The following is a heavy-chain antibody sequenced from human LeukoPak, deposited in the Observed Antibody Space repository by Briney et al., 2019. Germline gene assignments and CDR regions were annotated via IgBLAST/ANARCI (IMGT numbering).Heavy chain of an antibody. CDR3: ARIHRYCSGGACYVLDN. D-gene: IGHD2-15*01. CDR2: MYYTGSS. CDR1: GGSISSTRYY. Sequence: PSETLSLTCSVSGGSISSTRYYWGWIRQPPGKGLDWIGSMYYTGSSYYNPSLKSRVTISADTSKNQFSLQLSSVTAADTAVYYCARIHRYCSGGACYVLDNWGQGTLVAVSS. J-gene: IGHJ4*02. V-gene: IGHV4-39*07.